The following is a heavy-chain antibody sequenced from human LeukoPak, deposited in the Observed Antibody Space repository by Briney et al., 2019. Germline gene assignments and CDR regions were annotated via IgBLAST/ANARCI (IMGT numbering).Heavy chain of an antibody. D-gene: IGHD5-12*01. V-gene: IGHV4-39*07. J-gene: IGHJ5*02. Sequence: SETLSLTCTVSGGSISSSSYYWGWIRQPPGKGLEWIGSIYYSGSTYYNPSLKSRVTISVDTSKNQFSLKLSSVTAADTAVYYCARDKGGYDFDNWFDPWGQGTLVTVSS. CDR3: ARDKGGYDFDNWFDP. CDR1: GGSISSSSYY. CDR2: IYYSGST.